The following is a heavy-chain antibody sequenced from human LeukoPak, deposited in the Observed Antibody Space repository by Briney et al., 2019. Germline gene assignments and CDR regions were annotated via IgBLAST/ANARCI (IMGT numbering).Heavy chain of an antibody. CDR3: ARAGLAAVTYYFDY. J-gene: IGHJ4*02. CDR2: ISSTSSTR. Sequence: GGSLRLSCATDGYTFSSFGMNWVRQAPGKGLEWVSYISSTSSTREYADSVKGRFTVSRDNAKKSLYLQVNSLRDDDTAVYYCARAGLAAVTYYFDYWGQGTLVTVSS. CDR1: GYTFSSFG. V-gene: IGHV3-48*02. D-gene: IGHD6-13*01.